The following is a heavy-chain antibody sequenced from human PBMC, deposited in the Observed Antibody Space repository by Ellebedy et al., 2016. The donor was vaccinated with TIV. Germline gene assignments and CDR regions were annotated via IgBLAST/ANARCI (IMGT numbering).Heavy chain of an antibody. CDR3: ARGSVVDGIDY. CDR1: GFTFSSYA. CDR2: IYSGADGGDT. D-gene: IGHD2-21*01. J-gene: IGHJ4*02. Sequence: GESLKISCAASGFTFSSYAMSWVRQAPGKGLEWVSVIYSGADGGDTYYADSVKGRFTISRDNSKNTLYLQMDSLRAEDTAVYYCARGSVVDGIDYWGQGTLVTVSS. V-gene: IGHV3-23*03.